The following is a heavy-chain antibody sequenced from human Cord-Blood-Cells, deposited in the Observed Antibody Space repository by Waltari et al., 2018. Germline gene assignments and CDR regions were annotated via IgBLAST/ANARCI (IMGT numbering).Heavy chain of an antibody. J-gene: IGHJ3*02. V-gene: IGHV1-24*01. CDR3: ATGPESGFEGAFDI. Sequence: QVQLVQSGAEVKKPGASVKVSCKVSGYTLTELSMHWGRQAPGKGLEWMGGLDPEDGEKIYAQKFQGRVTMTEDTSTDTAYMELSSLRAEDTAVYYCATGPESGFEGAFDIWGQGTMVTVSS. CDR1: GYTLTELS. D-gene: IGHD3-10*01. CDR2: LDPEDGEK.